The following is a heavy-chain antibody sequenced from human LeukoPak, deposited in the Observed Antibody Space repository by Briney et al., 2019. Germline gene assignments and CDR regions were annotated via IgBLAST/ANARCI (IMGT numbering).Heavy chain of an antibody. CDR2: INHSGST. CDR3: ARAGTTYVVDY. Sequence: SETLSLTCAVYGGSFSGYYWSWIRQPPGKGLEWIGEINHSGSTNYNPSLKSRVTISVDTSKNQSSLKLSSVTAADTAVYYCARAGTTYVVDYWGQGTLVTVSS. CDR1: GGSFSGYY. D-gene: IGHD1-7*01. V-gene: IGHV4-34*01. J-gene: IGHJ4*02.